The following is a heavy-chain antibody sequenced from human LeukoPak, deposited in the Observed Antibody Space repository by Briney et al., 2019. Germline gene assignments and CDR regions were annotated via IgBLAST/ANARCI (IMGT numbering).Heavy chain of an antibody. CDR2: ISYDGSKE. V-gene: IGHV3-30-3*01. CDR1: GFTFSSYS. CDR3: ARDGYFDY. Sequence: QPGRSLRLSCAASGFTFSSYSMYWVRQAPGKGLEWVAVISYDGSKEYYADSVKGRFTISRDNSKNTLYLQMNSLRPEDTAVYYCARDGYFDYWGQGSLVTVSS. J-gene: IGHJ4*02.